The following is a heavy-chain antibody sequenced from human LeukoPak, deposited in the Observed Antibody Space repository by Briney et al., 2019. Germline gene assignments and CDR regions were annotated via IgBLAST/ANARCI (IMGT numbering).Heavy chain of an antibody. CDR2: ISSSGSTI. Sequence: GGSLRLSCAASGFTFSSYEMNWVRQAPGKGLEWVSYISSSGSTIYYADSVKGRFTISRDNAKNSLYLQMNSLRAEDTAVYYCARQGGFGELTRGYFDYWGQGTLVTVSS. V-gene: IGHV3-48*03. CDR1: GFTFSSYE. CDR3: ARQGGFGELTRGYFDY. J-gene: IGHJ4*02. D-gene: IGHD3-10*01.